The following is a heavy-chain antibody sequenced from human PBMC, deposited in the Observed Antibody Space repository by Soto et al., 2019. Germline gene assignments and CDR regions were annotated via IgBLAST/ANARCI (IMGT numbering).Heavy chain of an antibody. D-gene: IGHD6-19*01. CDR3: ARDRGVAPPVAGNTHYYYYMDV. CDR2: INAYSGNT. V-gene: IGHV1-18*01. J-gene: IGHJ6*03. Sequence: GASVKVSCKASGYTFTSYDINWVRQATGQGFEWMGWINAYSGNTNYAQKLQGRVTMTTDTSTSTAYLELRSLRSDDTAVYYCARDRGVAPPVAGNTHYYYYMDVWGKGTTVTVSS. CDR1: GYTFTSYD.